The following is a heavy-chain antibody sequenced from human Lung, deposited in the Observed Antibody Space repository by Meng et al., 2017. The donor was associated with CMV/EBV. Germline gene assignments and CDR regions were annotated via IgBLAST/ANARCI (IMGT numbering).Heavy chain of an antibody. Sequence: EVELVEAGGVVVQPGGSLSLSCAGSGFSFDDFAMHWVRQAPGKGLEWVSHINWDGTSTYYADSVKGRFIISRDNIRNLLYLQMNSLTVEDSALYYCTKGRTREYFQHWGQGTLVTVSS. J-gene: IGHJ1*01. CDR1: GFSFDDFA. V-gene: IGHV3-43D*03. CDR2: INWDGTST. CDR3: TKGRTREYFQH.